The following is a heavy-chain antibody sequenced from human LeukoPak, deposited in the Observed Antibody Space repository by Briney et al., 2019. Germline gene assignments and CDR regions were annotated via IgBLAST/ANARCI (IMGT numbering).Heavy chain of an antibody. J-gene: IGHJ4*02. CDR2: IYSGGST. Sequence: QSGGSLRLSCAASGFTVSSNYMSWVRQAPGKGLEWVSVIYSGGSTYYADSVKGRFTISRDNSKNTLYLQMNSLRAEDTAVYYCAKDRGAYTNAIGSDSWGQGTQVIVST. CDR1: GFTVSSNY. D-gene: IGHD5-18*01. V-gene: IGHV3-53*01. CDR3: AKDRGAYTNAIGSDS.